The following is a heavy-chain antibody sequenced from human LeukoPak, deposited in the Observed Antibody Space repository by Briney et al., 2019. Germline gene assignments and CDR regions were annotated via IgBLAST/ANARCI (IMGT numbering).Heavy chain of an antibody. D-gene: IGHD5-24*01. CDR2: INPNSGGT. J-gene: IGHJ4*02. Sequence: ASVKVSCKAFDYDFPNHGISWVRQAPGQGLEWMGWINPNSGGTNYAQKFQGRVTMTRDTSISTAYMELSRLRSDDTAVYYCARARRDGYNAFDYWGQGTLVTVSS. CDR1: DYDFPNHG. CDR3: ARARRDGYNAFDY. V-gene: IGHV1-2*02.